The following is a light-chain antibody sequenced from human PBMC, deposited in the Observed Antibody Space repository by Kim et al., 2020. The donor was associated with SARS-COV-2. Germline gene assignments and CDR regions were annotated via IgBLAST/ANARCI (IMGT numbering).Light chain of an antibody. V-gene: IGLV3-25*03. CDR1: ALPNQY. CDR2: TDS. Sequence: SYELTQPPSVSVSPGQTARITCSGDALPNQYSYWYQQKPGQAPVLLIYTDSERPSGVPERFSGSSSGTTVTLTISGVQAEDEADYYCQSADNSGTYQVFGTGTQVTVL. CDR3: QSADNSGTYQV. J-gene: IGLJ1*01.